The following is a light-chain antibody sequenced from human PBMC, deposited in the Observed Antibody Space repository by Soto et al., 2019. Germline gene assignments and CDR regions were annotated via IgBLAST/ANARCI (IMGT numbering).Light chain of an antibody. V-gene: IGKV4-1*01. CDR2: WAS. J-gene: IGKJ2*01. CDR3: QQYYGTPYT. CDR1: QSLLYSSNNKNY. Sequence: DIVMTQSPDSLAVSLGERATLNYKSSQSLLYSSNNKNYLAWYQQKPGQPPKLLIYWASTRESGVPDRFSGSGSGTDFTLTISSLQAEDVAVYYCQQYYGTPYTFGQGTNLEIK.